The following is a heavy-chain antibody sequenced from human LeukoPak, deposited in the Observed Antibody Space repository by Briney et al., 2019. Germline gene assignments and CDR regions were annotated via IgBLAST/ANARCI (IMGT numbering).Heavy chain of an antibody. CDR2: MNPNSGNT. CDR3: ATGPITMVRGVIIVVPYFDY. J-gene: IGHJ4*02. Sequence: ASVKVSCKASGYTFTSYDINWVRQATGQGLEWMGWMNPNSGNTGYAQKFQGRVTMTEDTSTDTAYMELSSLRSEDTAVYYCATGPITMVRGVIIVVPYFDYWGQGTLVTVSS. D-gene: IGHD3-10*01. CDR1: GYTFTSYD. V-gene: IGHV1-8*01.